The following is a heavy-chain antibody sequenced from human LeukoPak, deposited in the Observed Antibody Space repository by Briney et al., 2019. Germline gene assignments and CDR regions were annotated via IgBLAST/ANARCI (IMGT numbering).Heavy chain of an antibody. Sequence: ASVKVSCKASGYTFTSYDINWVRQATGQGLEWMGWMNPNSGDTGYAQKFQDRVTMTRNTSISTAYMELSSLRSEDTAVYYCAREMNYHDSGSFDYWGQGTLVTVSS. V-gene: IGHV1-8*01. D-gene: IGHD3-10*01. CDR1: GYTFTSYD. J-gene: IGHJ4*02. CDR3: AREMNYHDSGSFDY. CDR2: MNPNSGDT.